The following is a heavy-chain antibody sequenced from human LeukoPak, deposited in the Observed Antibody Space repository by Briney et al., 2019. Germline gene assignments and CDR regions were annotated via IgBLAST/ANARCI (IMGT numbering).Heavy chain of an antibody. V-gene: IGHV4-4*07. J-gene: IGHJ3*02. CDR3: ARRGMVRGILGIFDI. Sequence: SETLSLTCTVSGGSISSYYWSWIRQPAGKGLEWIGRIYTSGSTNYNPSLKSRVTMSVDTSKNQFSLKLSSVTAADTAVYYCARRGMVRGILGIFDIWGQGTMVTVSS. CDR2: IYTSGST. CDR1: GGSISSYY. D-gene: IGHD3-10*01.